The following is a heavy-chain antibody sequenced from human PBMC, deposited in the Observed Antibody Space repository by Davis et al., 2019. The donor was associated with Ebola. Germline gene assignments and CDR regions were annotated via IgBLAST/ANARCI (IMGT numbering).Heavy chain of an antibody. D-gene: IGHD3-22*01. J-gene: IGHJ4*02. CDR3: VKGSITMTVVVYFDL. CDR2: ITNNGGST. Sequence: GESLKISCSVSGFMFSSYTMHWVRQAPGKGLQYVSGITNNGGSTYYADYVKGRFIISRDNSKNTLYLQMSSLRIEDTAVYYCVKGSITMTVVVYFDLWGQGTLVTVSP. CDR1: GFMFSSYT. V-gene: IGHV3-64D*06.